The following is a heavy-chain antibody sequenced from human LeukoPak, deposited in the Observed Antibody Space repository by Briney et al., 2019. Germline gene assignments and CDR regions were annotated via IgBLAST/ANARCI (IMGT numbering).Heavy chain of an antibody. CDR3: APYGSGEKNWFDP. Sequence: SVKVSCKASGGTFSSYAISWVRQAPGQGLEWMGGIIPIFGTANYAQKFQGRVTITADESTRTAYMELSSLRSEDTAVYYCAPYGSGEKNWFDPWGQGTLVTVSS. CDR1: GGTFSSYA. CDR2: IIPIFGTA. V-gene: IGHV1-69*13. D-gene: IGHD3-10*01. J-gene: IGHJ5*02.